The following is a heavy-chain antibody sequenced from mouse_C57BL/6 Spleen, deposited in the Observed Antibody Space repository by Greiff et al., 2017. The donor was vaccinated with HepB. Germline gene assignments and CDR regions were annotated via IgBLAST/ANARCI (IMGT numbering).Heavy chain of an antibody. D-gene: IGHD1-1*01. J-gene: IGHJ2*01. V-gene: IGHV1-7*01. CDR2: INPSSGYT. CDR3: ARSAVVATYYFDY. Sequence: VQLQQSGAELAKPGASVKLSCKASGYTFTSYWMHWVKQRPGQGLEWIGYINPSSGYTKYNQKFKDKATLTADKSSSTAYMQLSSLTYEDSAVYYCARSAVVATYYFDYWGQSTTLTVSS. CDR1: GYTFTSYW.